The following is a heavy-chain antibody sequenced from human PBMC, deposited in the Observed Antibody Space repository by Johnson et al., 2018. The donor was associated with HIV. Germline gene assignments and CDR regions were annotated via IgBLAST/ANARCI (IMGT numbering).Heavy chain of an antibody. CDR1: GFTFDDYG. V-gene: IGHV3-20*04. CDR2: INWNGGNT. J-gene: IGHJ3*02. D-gene: IGHD6-13*01. CDR3: TRSIAATGRDALDI. Sequence: VQLVESGGGLVKPGGSLRLSCAASGFTFDDYGMSWVRQAPGKGLEWVSGINWNGGNTGYVDSVKGRFTISRDNAKNSLYLQMNSLKTEDPAVYYCTRSIAATGRDALDIWGQGTMVTVSS.